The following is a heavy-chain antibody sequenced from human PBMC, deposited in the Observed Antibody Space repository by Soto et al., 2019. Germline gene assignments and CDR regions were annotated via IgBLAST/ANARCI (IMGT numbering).Heavy chain of an antibody. D-gene: IGHD5-12*01. Sequence: EVQLVESGGGLVQPGGSLRLSCAASGFTFSYNSMNWVRQAPGKGLEWVSYINSGSSSIYYADSVKGRFTISRDNAKNSLYLQMNSLRDEETAVYFCARGRAGYGGNLDYWGQGTLVNVSS. CDR3: ARGRAGYGGNLDY. CDR2: INSGSSSI. CDR1: GFTFSYNS. V-gene: IGHV3-48*02. J-gene: IGHJ4*02.